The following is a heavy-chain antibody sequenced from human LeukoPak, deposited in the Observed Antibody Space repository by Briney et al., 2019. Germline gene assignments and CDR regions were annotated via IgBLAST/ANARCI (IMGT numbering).Heavy chain of an antibody. V-gene: IGHV3-23*01. D-gene: IGHD3-3*01. CDR2: ISGNSGST. J-gene: IGHJ4*02. Sequence: GGSLRLSCAASGFTFNNFAMTWVRQAPGKGLEWVSAISGNSGSTYYADSVKGRFTISRDNSKNTLYLQMNSLRAEDTAVYYCAKVESYYFDYWGQGTLVTVSS. CDR3: AKVESYYFDY. CDR1: GFTFNNFA.